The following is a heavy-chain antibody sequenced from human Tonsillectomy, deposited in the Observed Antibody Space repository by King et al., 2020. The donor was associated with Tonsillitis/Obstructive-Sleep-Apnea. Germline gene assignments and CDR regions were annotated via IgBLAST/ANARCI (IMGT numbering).Heavy chain of an antibody. J-gene: IGHJ6*02. CDR2: ISSSSSYT. Sequence: VQLVESGGGLVKPGGSLRLSCAASGFTFSDYYMNWIRQAPGKGLEWVSYISSSSSYTKYADSVKGRFTMSRDNAKNSLYLQMSSLRAEDTAVYYCARGRAWSGYYRPLAVWGQGTTVTVSS. CDR1: GFTFSDYY. D-gene: IGHD3-3*01. CDR3: ARGRAWSGYYRPLAV. V-gene: IGHV3-11*06.